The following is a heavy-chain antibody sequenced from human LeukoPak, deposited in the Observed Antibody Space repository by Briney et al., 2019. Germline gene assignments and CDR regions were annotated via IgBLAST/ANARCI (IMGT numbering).Heavy chain of an antibody. D-gene: IGHD3-10*01. Sequence: GGSLRLSCAASGFTFSNAWMTWVRQAPGKGLEWLGRNKSNSDGGTTDYAAPVKGRFTISRDDSNTTLYLQMNSLKTEDTAVYYCIGSGNYYRVFDYWGQGTLVTVSS. V-gene: IGHV3-15*01. J-gene: IGHJ4*02. CDR1: GFTFSNAW. CDR3: IGSGNYYRVFDY. CDR2: NKSNSDGGTT.